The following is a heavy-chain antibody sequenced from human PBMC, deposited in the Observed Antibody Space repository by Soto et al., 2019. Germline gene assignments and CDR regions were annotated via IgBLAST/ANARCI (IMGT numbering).Heavy chain of an antibody. CDR1: GGSISSGGYY. V-gene: IGHV4-31*03. D-gene: IGHD3-3*01. CDR3: ARDYGNKYYDCWRFDP. CDR2: IYYSGST. J-gene: IGHJ5*02. Sequence: QVQLQESGPGLVKPSQTLSLTCTVSGGSISSGGYYWSWIRQHPGKGLEWIGYIYYSGSTYYNPSLKSRVTISVDTSKNQFSLKLSSVTAADTAVYYCARDYGNKYYDCWRFDPWGQGTLVTVSS.